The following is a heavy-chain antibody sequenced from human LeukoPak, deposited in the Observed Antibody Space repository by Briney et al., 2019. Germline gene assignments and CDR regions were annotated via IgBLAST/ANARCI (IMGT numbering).Heavy chain of an antibody. V-gene: IGHV3-21*01. Sequence: GGSLRLSCAASGFSVSFHSMSWVRQAPGKGLEWVSSITSSSSYIYYADSVKGRFTISRDNAKNSLYLQMNSLRAEDSAMYYCARGRSIKGGAFDIWGQGTMVTVSS. CDR1: GFSVSFHS. CDR3: ARGRSIKGGAFDI. D-gene: IGHD5-12*01. J-gene: IGHJ3*02. CDR2: ITSSSSYI.